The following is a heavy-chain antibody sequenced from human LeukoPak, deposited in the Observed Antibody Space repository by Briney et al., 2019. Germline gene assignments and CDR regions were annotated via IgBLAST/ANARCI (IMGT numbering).Heavy chain of an antibody. CDR2: ISGSGGST. J-gene: IGHJ6*02. CDR1: GFTFSSYA. Sequence: GGSLRLSCAASGFTFSSYAMSWVRQAPGKGLEWVSAISGSGGSTYYADSVKGRFTISRDSSKNTLYLQMNSLRAEDTAVYYCAKGLMIVVVYGMDVWGQGTTVTVSS. V-gene: IGHV3-23*01. D-gene: IGHD3-22*01. CDR3: AKGLMIVVVYGMDV.